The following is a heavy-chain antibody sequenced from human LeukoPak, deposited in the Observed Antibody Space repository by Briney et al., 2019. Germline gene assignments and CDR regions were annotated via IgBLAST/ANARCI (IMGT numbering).Heavy chain of an antibody. V-gene: IGHV3-30*02. D-gene: IGHD6-6*01. J-gene: IGHJ4*02. CDR3: AYSSSRRGYFDY. CDR1: GFTFSSYG. CDR2: IRYDGSNK. Sequence: GGSLRLSCAASGFTFSSYGMHWVRQAPGKGLEWVAFIRYDGSNKYYADSVKGRLTIFRDNSKNTLYLQMNSLRAEDTAVYYCAYSSSRRGYFDYWGQGTLVTVSS.